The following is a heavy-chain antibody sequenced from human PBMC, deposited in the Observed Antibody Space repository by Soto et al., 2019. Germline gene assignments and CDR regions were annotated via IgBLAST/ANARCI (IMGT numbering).Heavy chain of an antibody. J-gene: IGHJ4*02. V-gene: IGHV3-72*01. CDR2: TRNKVDSYTT. Sequence: PGGSLRLSYAASGFTFSYHYMEGVRQAPGKGLEWVGRTRNKVDSYTTEYAAPVRGRFTIPRDDSKTSLYLQMNSLKTEDTALYYCATGTVGAMDYWGQGTLVTVSS. D-gene: IGHD1-26*01. CDR1: GFTFSYHY. CDR3: ATGTVGAMDY.